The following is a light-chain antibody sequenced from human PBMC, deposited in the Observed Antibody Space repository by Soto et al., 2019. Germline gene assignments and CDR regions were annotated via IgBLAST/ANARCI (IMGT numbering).Light chain of an antibody. J-gene: IGKJ5*01. CDR3: QQSYSTPPA. CDR2: AAS. V-gene: IGKV1-39*01. Sequence: DIQMTQSPSSVSASVGNRVAITCRASQSINSYLNWYQQKPGKAPNLLIYAASSLQSGVPSRFSGSGSGTDFTLTISSLQPEDFATYYCQQSYSTPPAFGQGTRLEIK. CDR1: QSINSY.